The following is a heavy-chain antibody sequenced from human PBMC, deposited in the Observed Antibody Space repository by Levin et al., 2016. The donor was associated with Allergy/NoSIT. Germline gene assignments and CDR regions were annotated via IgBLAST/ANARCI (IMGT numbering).Heavy chain of an antibody. D-gene: IGHD1-26*01. J-gene: IGHJ2*01. CDR2: IKQDGSEK. Sequence: VRQAPGKGLEWVANIKQDGSEKYYVDSVKGRFTISRDNTKKSLYLQMDSLRAEDTAVYYCAREAPSGSYGWYFDLWGRGTLVTVSS. V-gene: IGHV3-7*05. CDR3: AREAPSGSYGWYFDL.